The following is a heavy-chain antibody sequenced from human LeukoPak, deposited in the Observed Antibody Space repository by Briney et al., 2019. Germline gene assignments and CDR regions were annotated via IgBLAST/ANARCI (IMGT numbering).Heavy chain of an antibody. D-gene: IGHD3-3*01. V-gene: IGHV1-69*04. Sequence: SVKVSCKASGGTFSSYAISWVRQAPGQGLEWMGRIIPILGIANYAQKFQGRVTITADKSTSTAYMELSSLRAEDTAVYYCARGGVGQIHYYYYYGMDVWGQGTTVTVSS. CDR1: GGTFSSYA. CDR2: IIPILGIA. J-gene: IGHJ6*02. CDR3: ARGGVGQIHYYYYYGMDV.